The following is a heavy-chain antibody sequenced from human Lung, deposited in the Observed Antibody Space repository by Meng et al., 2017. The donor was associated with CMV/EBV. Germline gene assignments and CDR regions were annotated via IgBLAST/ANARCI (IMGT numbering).Heavy chain of an antibody. CDR1: GFTFSSYA. Sequence: GGSLRLXXAASGFTFSSYAMTWVRQAPGKGLEWVSVVTGGGGSTYYADSVKGRCNISRDKSENALYLQMNSLRVEDTAIYYGAKGNAEYCSGARGYDFDYWGQGXLVTVSS. V-gene: IGHV3-23*01. D-gene: IGHD2-15*01. CDR2: VTGGGGST. J-gene: IGHJ4*02. CDR3: AKGNAEYCSGARGYDFDY.